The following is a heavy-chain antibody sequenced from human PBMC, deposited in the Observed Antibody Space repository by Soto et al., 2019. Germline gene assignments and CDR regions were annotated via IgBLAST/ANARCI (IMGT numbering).Heavy chain of an antibody. Sequence: GGSLRLSCAASGFTFSSYAMHWVRQAPGKGLEWVAVISYDGSNKYYADSVKGRFTISRDNSKNTLYLQMNSLRAEDTAVYYCARDRRYSSSSSNYFQHWGQGTLVTVSS. J-gene: IGHJ1*01. CDR1: GFTFSSYA. D-gene: IGHD6-6*01. CDR3: ARDRRYSSSSSNYFQH. CDR2: ISYDGSNK. V-gene: IGHV3-30-3*01.